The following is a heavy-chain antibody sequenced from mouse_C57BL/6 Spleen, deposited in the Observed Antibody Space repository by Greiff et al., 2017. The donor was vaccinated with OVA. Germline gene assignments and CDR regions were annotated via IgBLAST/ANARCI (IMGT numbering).Heavy chain of an antibody. CDR1: GYSFTSYW. CDR3: TRDDLAWFAY. J-gene: IGHJ3*01. D-gene: IGHD2-3*01. V-gene: IGHV1-53*01. CDR2: INPSYGGT. Sequence: VHLQQPGTELVKPGASVKLSCTSSGYSFTSYWMHWVKQRPGPGLEWIGNINPSYGGTNYNEKFKNKATLTVDKSSSTAYMQLSSMASEDSAVYYGTRDDLAWFAYWGQGTLVTVSA.